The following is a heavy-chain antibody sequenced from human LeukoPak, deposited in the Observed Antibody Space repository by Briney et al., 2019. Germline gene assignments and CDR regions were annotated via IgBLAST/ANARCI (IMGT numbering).Heavy chain of an antibody. V-gene: IGHV4-39*01. CDR1: GASISTVGSF. CDR2: VFYSGSA. J-gene: IGHJ3*02. Sequence: SETLSLTCAVSGASISTVGSFWGWIRQPPGKGLEWIGSVFYSGSANYNPSLQSRVTISVDTSRNQFSLRLSSVTPADTAVYYCARRPSWPTTSAFDIWGQGTLVTVSP. D-gene: IGHD4-17*01. CDR3: ARRPSWPTTSAFDI.